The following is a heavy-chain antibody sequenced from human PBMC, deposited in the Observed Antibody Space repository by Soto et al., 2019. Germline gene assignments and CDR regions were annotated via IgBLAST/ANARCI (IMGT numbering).Heavy chain of an antibody. D-gene: IGHD2-2*01. CDR3: ARAGGTDIVVVPAADNWFDP. CDR1: GYTLTSYD. J-gene: IGHJ5*02. V-gene: IGHV1-8*01. CDR2: MNPNSGNT. Sequence: ASVKVSCKASGYTLTSYDINWVRQATGQGLEWMGWMNPNSGNTGYAQKFQGRVTMTRNTSISTAYMELSSLRSEDTAVYYCARAGGTDIVVVPAADNWFDPWGQGTLVTVSS.